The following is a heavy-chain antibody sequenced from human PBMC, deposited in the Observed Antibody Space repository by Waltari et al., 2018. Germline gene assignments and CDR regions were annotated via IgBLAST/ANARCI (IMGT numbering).Heavy chain of an antibody. Sequence: QVQLQESGPGLVKPSQTLSLTCTVSGGSISRGSYYWSWIRRPAGKGLEWIGRSYTSGSTNYNPSLKSRVTISVDTSKNQFSLKLSSVTAADTAVYYCARDGDYYYYYGMDVWGQGTTVTVSS. CDR3: ARDGDYYYYYGMDV. CDR1: GGSISRGSYY. V-gene: IGHV4-61*02. CDR2: SYTSGST. J-gene: IGHJ6*02.